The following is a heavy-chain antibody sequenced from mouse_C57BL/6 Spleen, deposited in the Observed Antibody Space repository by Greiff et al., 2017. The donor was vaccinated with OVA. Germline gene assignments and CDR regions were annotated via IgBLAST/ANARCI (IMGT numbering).Heavy chain of an antibody. CDR2: ISYDGSN. CDR1: GYSITSGYY. CDR3: ANGGDYYAMDY. Sequence: EVKVEESGPGLVKPSQSLSLTCSVTGYSITSGYYWNWIRQFPGNKLEWMGYISYDGSNNYNPSLKNRISITRDTSKNQFFLKLNSVTTEDTATYYCANGGDYYAMDYWGQGTSVTVSS. J-gene: IGHJ4*01. V-gene: IGHV3-6*01.